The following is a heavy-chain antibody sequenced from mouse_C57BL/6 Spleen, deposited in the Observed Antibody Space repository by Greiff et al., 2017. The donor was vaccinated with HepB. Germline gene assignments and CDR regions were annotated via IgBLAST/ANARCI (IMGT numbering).Heavy chain of an antibody. CDR2: ISDGGSYT. Sequence: EVKVVESGGGLVKPGGSLKLSCAASGFTFSSYAMSWVRQTPEKRLEWVATISDGGSYTYYPDNVKGRFTISRDNAKNNLYLQMSHLKSEDTAMYYCARDDYGSSYGGAYWGQGTLVTVSA. CDR3: ARDDYGSSYGGAY. CDR1: GFTFSSYA. V-gene: IGHV5-4*01. J-gene: IGHJ3*01. D-gene: IGHD1-1*01.